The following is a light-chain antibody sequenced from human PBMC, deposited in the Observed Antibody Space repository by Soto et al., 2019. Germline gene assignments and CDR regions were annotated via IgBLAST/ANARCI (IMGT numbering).Light chain of an antibody. CDR2: EVS. J-gene: IGLJ1*01. CDR3: SAFATSRAYV. CDR1: ISDVGAYNY. V-gene: IGLV2-14*01. Sequence: TPPASVCGSPGQSITISCTGTISDVGAYNYVSWYQQQSGKAPKLLIHEVSNRPAGVSNRFSGSKYGNTASLTISGLQAQAEADYCCSAFATSRAYVFGIGTKVTVL.